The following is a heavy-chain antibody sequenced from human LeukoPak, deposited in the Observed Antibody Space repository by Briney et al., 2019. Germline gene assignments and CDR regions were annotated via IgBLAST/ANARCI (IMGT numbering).Heavy chain of an antibody. D-gene: IGHD6-19*01. V-gene: IGHV1-69*05. CDR1: AATFSIYA. Sequence: ASVTVTFNASAATFSIYAISWVRQAPAQGLEWMGGIIPILTTADYAQKFQGRVTITTDESTSTAYMELSSLRSEDTAVYYCARDSNSSGWYGWFDPWGQGNPVTVSS. J-gene: IGHJ5*02. CDR3: ARDSNSSGWYGWFDP. CDR2: IIPILTTA.